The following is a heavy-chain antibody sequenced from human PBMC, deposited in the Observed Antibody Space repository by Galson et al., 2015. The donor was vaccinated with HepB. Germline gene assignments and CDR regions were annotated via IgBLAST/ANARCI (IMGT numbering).Heavy chain of an antibody. CDR2: IIPILGIA. J-gene: IGHJ5*02. CDR1: GGTFSSYT. CDR3: ARVVGYCSSTSCYPRKTVGGWFDP. D-gene: IGHD2-2*01. V-gene: IGHV1-69*02. Sequence: SVKVSCKASGGTFSSYTISWVRQAPGQGLEWMGRIIPILGIANYAQKFQGRVTITADKSTSTAYMELSSLRSEDTAVYYCARVVGYCSSTSCYPRKTVGGWFDPWGQGTLVTVSS.